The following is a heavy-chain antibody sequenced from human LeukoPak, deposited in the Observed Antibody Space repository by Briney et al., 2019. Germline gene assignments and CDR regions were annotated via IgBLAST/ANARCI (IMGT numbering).Heavy chain of an antibody. Sequence: GGSLRLSCAASGFTFSSYAIHWVRQAPGKGLEWVASISYDGSNKYYADSVKGRFTISRDNSKNTLSLQMNSLRTEDTALYYCARDRDNYDFWSGLTSYYFDYWGQGTLVTVSS. CDR3: ARDRDNYDFWSGLTSYYFDY. CDR2: ISYDGSNK. J-gene: IGHJ4*02. V-gene: IGHV3-30*03. D-gene: IGHD3-3*01. CDR1: GFTFSSYA.